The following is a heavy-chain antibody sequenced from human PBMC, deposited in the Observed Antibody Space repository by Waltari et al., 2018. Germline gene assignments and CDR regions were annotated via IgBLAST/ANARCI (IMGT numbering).Heavy chain of an antibody. CDR1: GFTFRSYA. Sequence: EVQLLESGGGLVQPGGSLRLSCAASGFTFRSYAMSWVRQAPGKGLEWVSAMSGRGGSTYYADSVKGRFTISRDNSKNTLYLQMNSLRAEDTAVYYCAKARGEQWLVYNYWGQGTLVTVSS. CDR2: MSGRGGST. CDR3: AKARGEQWLVYNY. J-gene: IGHJ4*02. D-gene: IGHD6-19*01. V-gene: IGHV3-23*01.